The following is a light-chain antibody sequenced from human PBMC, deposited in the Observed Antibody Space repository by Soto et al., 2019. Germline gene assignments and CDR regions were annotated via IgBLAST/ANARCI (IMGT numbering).Light chain of an antibody. CDR1: SSDVGDNY. CDR3: SSYTSSSTLYV. CDR2: EVS. Sequence: QSALTQPPSASGSPGQSVTISCTGTSSDVGDNYVSWYQQHPGKAPKLMIYEVSNRPSGVSNRFSGSKSGNTASLTISGLQAEDEADYYCSSYTSSSTLYVFGTGTKLTVL. J-gene: IGLJ1*01. V-gene: IGLV2-14*01.